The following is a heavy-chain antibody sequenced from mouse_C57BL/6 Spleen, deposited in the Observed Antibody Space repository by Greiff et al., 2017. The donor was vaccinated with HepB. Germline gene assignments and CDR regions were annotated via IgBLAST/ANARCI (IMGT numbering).Heavy chain of an antibody. V-gene: IGHV3-6*01. CDR2: ISYDGSN. CDR3: ARGIYYDYDVAMDY. J-gene: IGHJ4*01. CDR1: GYSITSGYY. Sequence: EVQLQESGPGLVKPSQSLSLTCSVTGYSITSGYYWNWIRQFPGNKLEWMGYISYDGSNNYNPSLKNRISITRDTSKNQFFLKLNSVTTEDTATDYCARGIYYDYDVAMDYWGQGTSVTVSS. D-gene: IGHD2-4*01.